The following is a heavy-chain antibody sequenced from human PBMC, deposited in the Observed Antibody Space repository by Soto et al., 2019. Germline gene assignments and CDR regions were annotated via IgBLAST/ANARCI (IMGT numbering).Heavy chain of an antibody. CDR3: ARVHYYESSGYYGGLGPDAFDI. V-gene: IGHV1-46*01. J-gene: IGHJ3*02. CDR1: GYTFTNYY. Sequence: ASVKVSCKASGYTFTNYYMHWVRQAPGQGLEWMGIINPSGGATSYAQKFQGRVTMTRDTSTSTVYMELSSLRSEDTAVYYCARVHYYESSGYYGGLGPDAFDIWGQGTMVTVSS. CDR2: INPSGGAT. D-gene: IGHD3-22*01.